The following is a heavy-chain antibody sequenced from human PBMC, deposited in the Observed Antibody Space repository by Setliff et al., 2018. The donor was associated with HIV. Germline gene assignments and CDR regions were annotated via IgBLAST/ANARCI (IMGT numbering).Heavy chain of an antibody. CDR2: ISYDSRFI. Sequence: NPGGSLRLSCAASGFTFSNYNMNWVRQAPGKGLEWVSSISYDSRFIYHADSMKGRFTISRDNAKKLVYLQMTSLRAEDTAIYYCARDRASSGYYARFDHWGQGTLVTVSS. J-gene: IGHJ4*02. CDR3: ARDRASSGYYARFDH. CDR1: GFTFSNYN. D-gene: IGHD3-22*01. V-gene: IGHV3-21*01.